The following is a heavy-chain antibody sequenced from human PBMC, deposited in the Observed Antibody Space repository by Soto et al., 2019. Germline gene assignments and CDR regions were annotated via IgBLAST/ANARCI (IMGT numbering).Heavy chain of an antibody. V-gene: IGHV1-3*01. CDR2: INAGNGNT. CDR1: GYTFTSYA. J-gene: IGHJ5*02. Sequence: GESLKISCKASGYTFTSYAMHWVRQAPEQSLEWMGWINAGNGNTKYSQKFQGRVTITRDTSASTAYMELSSLRSEDTAVYYCARSRGCSSTSCFNWFDPWGQGTLVTVSS. D-gene: IGHD2-2*01. CDR3: ARSRGCSSTSCFNWFDP.